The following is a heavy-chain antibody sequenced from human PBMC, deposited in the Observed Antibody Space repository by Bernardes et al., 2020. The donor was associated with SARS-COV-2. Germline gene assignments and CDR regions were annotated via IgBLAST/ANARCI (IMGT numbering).Heavy chain of an antibody. CDR3: VTGSYCTSTSCPRWDY. J-gene: IGHJ4*02. CDR1: GFTFSNYA. Sequence: RSLRRSCSASGFTFSNYAMHWVRQAPGKGPEYVSTITHNGGRTYYADSVEGRFTISRDNSKNTLYFQMSSLRVEDTAVYYCVTGSYCTSTSCPRWDYWGQGTLVAVSS. V-gene: IGHV3-64D*06. CDR2: ITHNGGRT. D-gene: IGHD2-2*01.